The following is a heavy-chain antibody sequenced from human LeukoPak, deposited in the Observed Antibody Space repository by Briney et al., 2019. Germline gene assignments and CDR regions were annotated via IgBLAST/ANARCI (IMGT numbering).Heavy chain of an antibody. V-gene: IGHV4-39*01. CDR2: IYYSGST. Sequence: SETLSLTCTVSGGSISSSSYYWGWIRQPPGKGLEWIGSIYYSGSTYYNPSLKSRVTISVDTSKNQFSLKLSSVTAADTAVYYCARAYSSSWPPPLDYWGQGTLVTVSS. J-gene: IGHJ4*02. CDR1: GGSISSSSYY. CDR3: ARAYSSSWPPPLDY. D-gene: IGHD6-13*01.